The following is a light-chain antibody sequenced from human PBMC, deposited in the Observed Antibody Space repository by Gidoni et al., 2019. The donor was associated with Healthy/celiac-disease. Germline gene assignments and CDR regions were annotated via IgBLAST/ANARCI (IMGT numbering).Light chain of an antibody. CDR1: QSVDSY. CDR2: DAS. CDR3: QQRSTWPLT. J-gene: IGKJ4*01. V-gene: IGKV3-11*01. Sequence: IVLTQSPATLSLSPGERPTLSCRTSQSVDSYLVWFQQKPGQAPRLLIYDASNRATGIPARFSGSGSGTDFTLTISSLEPEDFAVYYCQQRSTWPLTFGGGTKVEI.